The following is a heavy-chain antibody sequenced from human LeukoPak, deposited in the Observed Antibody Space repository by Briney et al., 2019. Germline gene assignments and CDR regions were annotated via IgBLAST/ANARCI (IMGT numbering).Heavy chain of an antibody. CDR1: GFTSSSST. V-gene: IGHV3-21*06. CDR3: ARDRDVPAIGMDV. Sequence: GGPLRLPSAASGFTSSSSTMNWFRQPPGKGLEWVSSISSSRIYMYDADSTKGRFTISTDNAKNSLYMQMNSLRAEDTAVYYCARDRDVPAIGMDVWGQGTTVTVSS. J-gene: IGHJ6*02. CDR2: ISSSRIYM.